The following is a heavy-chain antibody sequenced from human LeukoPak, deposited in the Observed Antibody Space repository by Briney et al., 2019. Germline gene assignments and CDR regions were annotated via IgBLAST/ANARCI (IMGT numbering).Heavy chain of an antibody. CDR3: AKDDIAAAGTGAFDI. CDR2: IYSGDST. D-gene: IGHD6-13*01. J-gene: IGHJ3*02. CDR1: GFTVSTNY. V-gene: IGHV3-53*01. Sequence: GGSLRLSCAASGFTVSTNYMSWVRQAPGKGLEWVSVIYSGDSTYYADSVKGRFTISRDNSKNTLYLQMNSLRAEDTAVYYCAKDDIAAAGTGAFDIRGQGTMVTVSS.